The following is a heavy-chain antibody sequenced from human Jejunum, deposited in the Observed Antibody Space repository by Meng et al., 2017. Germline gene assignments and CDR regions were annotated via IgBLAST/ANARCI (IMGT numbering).Heavy chain of an antibody. CDR2: ISSDGSKN. CDR1: GFTFSSYT. J-gene: IGHJ4*02. D-gene: IGHD4/OR15-4a*01. CDR3: ARTSLYESNEGAYYRPFDY. V-gene: IGHV3-30*15. Sequence: GESLKISCTASGFTFSSYTLHWVRQAPSKGLEWVSLISSDGSKNYYADSVKGRFTISRDNSKNTLYLQMSSLRAEDTAIYYCARTSLYESNEGAYYRPFDYWGQGTLVTVSS.